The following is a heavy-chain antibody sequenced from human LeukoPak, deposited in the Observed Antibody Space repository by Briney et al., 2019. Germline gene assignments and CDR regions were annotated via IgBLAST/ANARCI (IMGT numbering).Heavy chain of an antibody. V-gene: IGHV5-51*01. J-gene: IGHJ4*02. CDR2: IYPGDSDT. CDR3: ARRSSIATPLFDY. CDR1: GYSFTSYW. Sequence: GESLKISCKGSGYSFTSYWVGWVRQMPGKGLEWMGIIYPGDSDTRYSPSFQGQVTFSADKSISTAYLQWSSLKASDTAMYYCARRSSIATPLFDYWGRGTLVTVSS. D-gene: IGHD6-6*01.